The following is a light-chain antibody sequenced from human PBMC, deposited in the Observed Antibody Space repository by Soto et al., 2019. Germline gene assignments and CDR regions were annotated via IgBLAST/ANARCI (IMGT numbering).Light chain of an antibody. V-gene: IGKV1-5*01. Sequence: DIQMTQAPSTLSALVGDRVTTTFRASQSISSYLAWYQQKPGKAPKLLIYDASSLEGGVPSRFSGSGSGTDFTLTISSLEPEDFAIYYCQQRANWITFGQGTRLEIK. CDR2: DAS. J-gene: IGKJ5*01. CDR3: QQRANWIT. CDR1: QSISSY.